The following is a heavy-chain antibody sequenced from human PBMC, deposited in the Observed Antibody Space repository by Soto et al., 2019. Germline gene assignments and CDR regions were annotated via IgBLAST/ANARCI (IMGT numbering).Heavy chain of an antibody. CDR3: ARDRYSSTWNDY. V-gene: IGHV1-3*01. CDR2: INVGNGNT. CDR1: GYTFTSYA. D-gene: IGHD6-13*01. Sequence: ASVKVSCKASGYTFTSYAMHWVRQAPGQRLEWMGWINVGNGNTKYSQKFQGRVTITRDTSASTAYMELSSLRSEDTAVYYCARDRYSSTWNDYWGQGTRVTVSS. J-gene: IGHJ4*02.